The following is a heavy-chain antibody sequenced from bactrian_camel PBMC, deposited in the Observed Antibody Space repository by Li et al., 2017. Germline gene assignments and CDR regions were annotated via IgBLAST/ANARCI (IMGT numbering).Heavy chain of an antibody. CDR2: IAPDGTT. V-gene: IGHV3S53*01. CDR1: AYPYSDYY. J-gene: IGHJ4*01. Sequence: VQLVESGGGSVQSGGSLRLSCEASAYPYSDYYMGWFRQILGKEREGVAAIAPDGTTTYADSVRGRFTISRDNSQNTLYLQMNDLKPEDTAIYYCAANKGLGVRGPRSPSP. D-gene: IGHD3*01.